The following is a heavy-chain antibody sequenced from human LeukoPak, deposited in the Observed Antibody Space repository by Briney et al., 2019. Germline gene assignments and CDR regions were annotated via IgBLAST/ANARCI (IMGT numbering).Heavy chain of an antibody. CDR3: ASETYNWRSSGYYGGSPSPSNY. J-gene: IGHJ4*02. Sequence: ASVKVSCKASGGTFSSYAISWVRQAPGQGLEWMGGIIPIFGTANYAQKFQGRVTITADESTSTAYMELSSLRSEDTAVYYCASETYNWRSSGYYGGSPSPSNYWGQGTLVTVSS. V-gene: IGHV1-69*13. CDR2: IIPIFGTA. D-gene: IGHD3-22*01. CDR1: GGTFSSYA.